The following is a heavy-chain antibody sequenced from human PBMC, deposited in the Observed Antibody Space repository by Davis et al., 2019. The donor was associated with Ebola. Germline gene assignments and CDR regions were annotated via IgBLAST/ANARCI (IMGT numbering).Heavy chain of an antibody. CDR1: GFTFSSYG. CDR2: IRYDGSNK. D-gene: IGHD2-21*02. J-gene: IGHJ4*02. V-gene: IGHV3-30*02. Sequence: PGGSLRLSCAASGFTFSSYGMHWVRQAPGKGLEWVAFIRYDGSNKYYADSVKGRFTISRDNSKNTLYLQMNSLRAEDTAVYYCAKDRDCGGDCLMAAPDYWGQGTLVTVSS. CDR3: AKDRDCGGDCLMAAPDY.